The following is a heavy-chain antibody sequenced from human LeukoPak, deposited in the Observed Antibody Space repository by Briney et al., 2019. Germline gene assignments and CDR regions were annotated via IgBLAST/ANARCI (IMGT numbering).Heavy chain of an antibody. CDR1: GFTFSSYS. CDR2: ISSSISTI. CDR3: ARAPITSGFYFDY. V-gene: IGHV3-48*04. Sequence: GGSLRLSCAASGFTFSSYSMNWVRQAPGKGLEWVSYISSSISTIYYADSAKGRFTITRDNAKNSLYLQMNSLRAEDMGVYYCARAPITSGFYFDYWGQGTLVTVSS. D-gene: IGHD2-2*01. J-gene: IGHJ4*02.